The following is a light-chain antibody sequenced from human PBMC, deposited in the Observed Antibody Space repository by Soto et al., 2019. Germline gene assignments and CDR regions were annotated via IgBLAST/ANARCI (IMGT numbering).Light chain of an antibody. CDR2: DAS. CDR3: QQRSNWPIT. CDR1: QSVSSY. Sequence: EIVLTQSPATLSLSPGERATLSCRASQSVSSYLAWYQQKPGQAPRLLIYDASNRATVIPARFSVCGSGTDFNPTITSLEPEDFADYYCQQRSNWPITFGQGTRLEI. J-gene: IGKJ5*01. V-gene: IGKV3-11*01.